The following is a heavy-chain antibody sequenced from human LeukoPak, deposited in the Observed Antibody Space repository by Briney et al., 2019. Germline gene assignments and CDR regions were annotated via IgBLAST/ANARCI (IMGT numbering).Heavy chain of an antibody. CDR2: ISAYNGNT. CDR1: GYTFTSYG. CDR3: ARDVPLVGALYYFDY. Sequence: GASVKVSCKASGYTFTSYGISWVRQAPGQGLEWMGWISAYNGNTNYAQKLQGRVTMTTDTSTSTAYMELRSLRSDDTAVYYCARDVPLVGALYYFDYWGQGTLATVSS. V-gene: IGHV1-18*01. J-gene: IGHJ4*02. D-gene: IGHD1-26*01.